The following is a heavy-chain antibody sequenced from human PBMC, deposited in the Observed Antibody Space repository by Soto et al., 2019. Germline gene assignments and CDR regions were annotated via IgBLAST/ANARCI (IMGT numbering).Heavy chain of an antibody. CDR1: GYSISSSNW. V-gene: IGHV4-28*01. D-gene: IGHD6-6*01. J-gene: IGHJ5*02. CDR2: IYYSGST. CDR3: ARNVRVQQLVGWFDP. Sequence: PSETLSLTCAVSGYSISSSNWWGWIRQPPGKGLEWIGYIYYSGSTYYNPSLKSRVTMSVDTSKNQFSLKLSSVTAVDTAVYYCARNVRVQQLVGWFDPWGQGTLVTVSS.